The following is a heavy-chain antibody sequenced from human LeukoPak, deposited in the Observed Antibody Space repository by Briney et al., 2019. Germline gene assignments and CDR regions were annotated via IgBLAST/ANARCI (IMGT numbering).Heavy chain of an antibody. CDR3: ARDRSLEQLVLGFRNWFDP. D-gene: IGHD6-13*01. CDR1: GYTFTGYY. V-gene: IGHV1-2*02. Sequence: ASVKVSCKASGYTFTGYYMHWVRQAPGQGLEWMGWINPNSGGTNYAQKFQGRVTMTRDTSISTAYMELSRLRSDDTAVYYCARDRSLEQLVLGFRNWFDPWGQGTLVTVPS. J-gene: IGHJ5*02. CDR2: INPNSGGT.